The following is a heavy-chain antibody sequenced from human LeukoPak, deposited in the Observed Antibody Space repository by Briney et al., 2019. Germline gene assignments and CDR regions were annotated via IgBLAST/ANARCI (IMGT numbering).Heavy chain of an antibody. CDR1: GYPISSGYY. V-gene: IGHV4-38-2*02. D-gene: IGHD2-2*03. J-gene: IGHJ5*02. Sequence: PSETLSLTCTVSGYPISSGYYWGWIRQPPGKGLEWIGSIYHSGSTYYNPSLKSRVTTSVDTSKNQFSLKLSSVTAADTAVYYCARDSTSGYCSSTSCETWFDPWGQGTLVTVSS. CDR3: ARDSTSGYCSSTSCETWFDP. CDR2: IYHSGST.